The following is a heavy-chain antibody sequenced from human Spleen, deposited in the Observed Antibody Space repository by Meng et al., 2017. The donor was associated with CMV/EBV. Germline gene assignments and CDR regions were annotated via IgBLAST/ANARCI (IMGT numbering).Heavy chain of an antibody. CDR1: GGSISSSSYY. V-gene: IGHV4-61*01. CDR2: ISYIGST. J-gene: IGHJ3*02. D-gene: IGHD1-1*01. CDR3: VRDILERNAFDM. Sequence: SETLSLTCTVSGGSISSSSYYWSWLRQPPGKGLEWIGYISYIGSTSYNPSLKSRVTISVDTSKNQFSLKLSSVTAADTAVYYCVRDILERNAFDMWGQGTMVTVSS.